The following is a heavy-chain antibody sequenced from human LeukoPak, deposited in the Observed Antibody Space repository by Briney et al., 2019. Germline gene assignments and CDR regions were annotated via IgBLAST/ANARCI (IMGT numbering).Heavy chain of an antibody. J-gene: IGHJ4*02. CDR2: IYTSGST. D-gene: IGHD3-22*01. CDR1: GGSISSYY. Sequence: SETLSLTCAVSGGSISSYYWSWIRQPAGKGLEWIGRIYTSGSTNYNPSLKSRVTMSVDTSKNQFSLKLSSVTAADTAVYYCARDNYYYDSSGSQPFDYWGQGTLVTVSS. V-gene: IGHV4-4*07. CDR3: ARDNYYYDSSGSQPFDY.